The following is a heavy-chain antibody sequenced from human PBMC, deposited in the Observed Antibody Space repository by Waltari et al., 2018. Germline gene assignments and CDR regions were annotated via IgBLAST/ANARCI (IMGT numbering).Heavy chain of an antibody. CDR2: MNPNSGNT. CDR1: GYTFTSYD. J-gene: IGHJ5*02. V-gene: IGHV1-8*03. Sequence: QVQLVQSGAEVKKPGASVKVSCKASGYTFTSYDINWVRQATGQGLEWMGWMNPNSGNTGYAQKFQGRVTITRNTSISTAYMELSSLRSEDTAVYYCARVRRGYCSSTSCVLDPWGQGTLVTVSS. D-gene: IGHD2-2*01. CDR3: ARVRRGYCSSTSCVLDP.